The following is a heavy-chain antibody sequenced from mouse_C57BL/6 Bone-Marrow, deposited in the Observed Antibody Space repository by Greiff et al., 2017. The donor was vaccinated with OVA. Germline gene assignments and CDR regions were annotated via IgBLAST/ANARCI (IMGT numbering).Heavy chain of an antibody. CDR3: ARRGSNYRYFEV. J-gene: IGHJ1*03. CDR1: GFTFSSYG. D-gene: IGHD2-5*01. Sequence: EVQGVESGGDLVKPGGSLKLSCAASGFTFSSYGMSWVRQTPDKRLEWVATISSGGSYTYYPDSVKGRFTISRDNAKNTLYLQMSSLKSEDTAMYYCARRGSNYRYFEVWGTGTTVTVSS. CDR2: ISSGGSYT. V-gene: IGHV5-6*01.